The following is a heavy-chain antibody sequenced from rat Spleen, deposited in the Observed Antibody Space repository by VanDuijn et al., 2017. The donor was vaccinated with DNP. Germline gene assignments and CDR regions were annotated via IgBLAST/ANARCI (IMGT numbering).Heavy chain of an antibody. CDR1: GFSLTSDT. J-gene: IGHJ2*01. V-gene: IGHV2-6*01. CDR2: ISSGGST. Sequence: QVQLKESGPGLVQPSQTLSLTCTVSGFSLTSDTVNWVRQPPGKGLEWIAAISSGGSTYYNSVLKSRLSISRDTSKSQVFLKTNSLQTEDTAMYFCAGLAWGQGVMVTVSS. CDR3: AGLA.